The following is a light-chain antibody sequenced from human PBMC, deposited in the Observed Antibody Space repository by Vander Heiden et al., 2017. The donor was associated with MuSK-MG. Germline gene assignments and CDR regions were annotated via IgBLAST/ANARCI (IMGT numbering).Light chain of an antibody. CDR1: QGIRND. CDR3: QQDDNYPLT. V-gene: IGKV1-6*01. Sequence: AIQMTQSPSSLSASVGDRVTITCRASQGIRNDLDWYQQKPGKAPKLLIYAASSLQSGVPSRFSGSGSGTDFTLTISSLQPEDFATYYCQQDDNYPLTFGQGTKVEIK. CDR2: AAS. J-gene: IGKJ1*01.